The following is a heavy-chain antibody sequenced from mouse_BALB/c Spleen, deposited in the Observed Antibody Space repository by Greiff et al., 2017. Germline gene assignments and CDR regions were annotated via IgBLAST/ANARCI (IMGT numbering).Heavy chain of an antibody. D-gene: IGHD1-1*01. CDR1: GYAFSSYW. J-gene: IGHJ3*01. Sequence: QVQLQQSGAELVRPGSSVKISCKASGYAFSSYWMNWVKQRPGQGLEWIGQIYPGDGDTNYNGKVKGKATLTADKSSSTAYMQLSSLTSEDSAVYFCARLYYYGSSYGFAYWGQGTLVTVSA. CDR2: IYPGDGDT. V-gene: IGHV1-80*01. CDR3: ARLYYYGSSYGFAY.